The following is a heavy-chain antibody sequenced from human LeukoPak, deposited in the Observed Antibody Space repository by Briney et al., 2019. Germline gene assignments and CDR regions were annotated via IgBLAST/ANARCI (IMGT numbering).Heavy chain of an antibody. D-gene: IGHD2-21*01. CDR3: ARGPLIGTV. CDR2: VYGDGST. V-gene: IGHV3-53*01. J-gene: IGHJ4*02. Sequence: GGSLRLSCVASGFTVNHNYISWVRQAPGKGLEWVSVVYGDGSTHYADSVKGRFTISRDNSKNTVFLQMYNLRVEDTAVYYCARGPLIGTVWGPGTLVTVSS. CDR1: GFTVNHNY.